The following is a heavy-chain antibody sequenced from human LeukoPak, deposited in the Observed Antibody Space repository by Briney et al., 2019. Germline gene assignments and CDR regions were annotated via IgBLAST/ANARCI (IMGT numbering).Heavy chain of an antibody. J-gene: IGHJ3*02. CDR1: GCTFSSYG. D-gene: IGHD3-22*01. CDR3: AKRYDRAPHDAFDI. V-gene: IGHV3-30*02. CDR2: IRYDGSNK. Sequence: GGSLRLSCAASGCTFSSYGMHWVRQAPGKGLEWVAFIRYDGSNKYYADSVKGRFTISRDNSKNTLYLQMNSLRAEDTAVYYCAKRYDRAPHDAFDIWGQGTMVTVSS.